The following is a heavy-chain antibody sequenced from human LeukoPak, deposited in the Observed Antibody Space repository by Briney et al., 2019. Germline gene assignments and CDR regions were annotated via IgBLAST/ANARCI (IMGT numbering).Heavy chain of an antibody. CDR1: GFTFSSYA. CDR3: ARDLDYYDSSGYQTYYFDY. Sequence: GGSLRLSCAASGFTFSSYAMSWVRQAPGKGLEWVSYISSSGSSIYYADSVKGRFTISRDNAKNSLYLQMNSLRAEDTAVYYCARDLDYYDSSGYQTYYFDYWGQGTLVTVSS. V-gene: IGHV3-48*04. D-gene: IGHD3-22*01. J-gene: IGHJ4*02. CDR2: ISSSGSSI.